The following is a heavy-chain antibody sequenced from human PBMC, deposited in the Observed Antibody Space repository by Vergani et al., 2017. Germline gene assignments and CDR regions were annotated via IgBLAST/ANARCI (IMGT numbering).Heavy chain of an antibody. D-gene: IGHD3-10*01. CDR2: ISWNSGSI. Sequence: EVQLVESGGGLVQPGRSLRLSCAASGFTFDDYAMHWVRQAPGKGLEWVSGISWNSGSIGYADSVKGRFTISRDNAKNSLYLQMNSLRAEDTAVYYCAKAPGGSGSYYKGGFDYWGQGTLVTVSS. V-gene: IGHV3-9*01. CDR1: GFTFDDYA. J-gene: IGHJ4*02. CDR3: AKAPGGSGSYYKGGFDY.